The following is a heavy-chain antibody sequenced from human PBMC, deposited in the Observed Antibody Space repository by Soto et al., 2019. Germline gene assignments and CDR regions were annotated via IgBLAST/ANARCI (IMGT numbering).Heavy chain of an antibody. J-gene: IGHJ3*02. CDR3: ARENCSGGSCYVGAFDI. CDR1: GFTVSSNY. Sequence: GSLRLSCAASGFTVSSNYMSWVRQAPGKGLEWVSVIYSGGSTYYADSVKGRFTISRDNSKNTLYLQMNSLRAEDTAVYYCARENCSGGSCYVGAFDIWGQGTMVTVSS. V-gene: IGHV3-66*01. CDR2: IYSGGST. D-gene: IGHD2-15*01.